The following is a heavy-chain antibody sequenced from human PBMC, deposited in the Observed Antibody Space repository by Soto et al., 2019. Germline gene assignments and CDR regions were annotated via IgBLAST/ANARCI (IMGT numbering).Heavy chain of an antibody. D-gene: IGHD6-19*01. CDR1: GYTFSSYA. Sequence: ASVKVSCKASGYTFSSYAISWVRQAPGQGLEWMGGIIPIFGTANYAQKFQGRVTITADESTSTAYMELSSLRSEDTAVYYCARIPPRSAVAAYYFDYWGQGTLVTVSS. CDR2: IIPIFGTA. CDR3: ARIPPRSAVAAYYFDY. V-gene: IGHV1-69*13. J-gene: IGHJ4*02.